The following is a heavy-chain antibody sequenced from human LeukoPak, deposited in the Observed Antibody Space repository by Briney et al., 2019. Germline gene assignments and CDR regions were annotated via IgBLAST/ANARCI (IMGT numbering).Heavy chain of an antibody. D-gene: IGHD3-10*01. Sequence: GALRLSSASSGFTCSSYEMYGVRQAPGEGLELVSYISSSSSTIYYADSVKGRFTISRDNAENSLYLQMNSLRAEDTAVYYCARGRDGSWWGQGTLVTVSS. CDR1: GFTCSSYE. CDR3: ARGRDGSW. V-gene: IGHV3-48*03. CDR2: ISSSSSTI. J-gene: IGHJ4*02.